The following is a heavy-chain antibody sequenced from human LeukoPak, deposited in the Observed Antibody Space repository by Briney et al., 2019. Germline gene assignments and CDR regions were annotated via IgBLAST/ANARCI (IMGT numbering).Heavy chain of an antibody. J-gene: IGHJ3*02. D-gene: IGHD3-22*01. CDR3: AREDDSSGYRDAFDI. V-gene: IGHV4-4*08. CDR1: GGSISSYY. CDR2: IYTSGST. Sequence: SETLSLTCTVSGGSISSYYWSWIRQPPGKGLEWIGYIYTSGSTNYNPSLKSRVTISVDTSKNQFSLKLSSVTAADTAVYYCAREDDSSGYRDAFDIWGQGTMVTVSS.